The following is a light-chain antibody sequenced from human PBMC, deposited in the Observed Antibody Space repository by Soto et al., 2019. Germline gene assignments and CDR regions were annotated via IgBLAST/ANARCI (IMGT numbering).Light chain of an antibody. CDR3: NSYTSSVTYV. CDR1: SSDVGSYNS. CDR2: DVT. J-gene: IGLJ1*01. Sequence: QSALTQPASVSGSPGQSITISCTGTSSDVGSYNSVSWYQQHPGKAPKLMIYDVTNWPSGISNRFSGSKSGHTASLTISGLQAEDEADYYCNSYTSSVTYVFGTGTKLTVL. V-gene: IGLV2-14*01.